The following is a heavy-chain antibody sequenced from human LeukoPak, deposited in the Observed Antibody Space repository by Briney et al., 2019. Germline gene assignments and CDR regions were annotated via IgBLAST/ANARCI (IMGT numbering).Heavy chain of an antibody. D-gene: IGHD3-3*01. Sequence: SETLSLTCTVSGGSISSYYRSWIRQPAGKGLEWIGRIYTSGSTNYNPSLKSRVTISVDKSKNQFSLKLSSVTAADTAVYYCARVATIFGVVTDAFDIWGQGRMVTVSS. V-gene: IGHV4-4*07. CDR2: IYTSGST. CDR3: ARVATIFGVVTDAFDI. J-gene: IGHJ3*02. CDR1: GGSISSYY.